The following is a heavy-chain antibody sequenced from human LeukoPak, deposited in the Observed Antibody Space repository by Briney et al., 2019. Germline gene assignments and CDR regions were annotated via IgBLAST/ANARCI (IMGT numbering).Heavy chain of an antibody. D-gene: IGHD6-13*01. CDR1: GGSISSYY. CDR3: ARHGGIIAAAGTRAFDI. J-gene: IGHJ3*02. Sequence: SETLSLTCTVSGGSISSYYWSWIRQPAGKGLEWIGRIYTSGSTNYNPSLKSRVTMSVDTSKNQFSLKLTSVTAADTAVYHCARHGGIIAAAGTRAFDIWGQGTMVTVSS. CDR2: IYTSGST. V-gene: IGHV4-4*07.